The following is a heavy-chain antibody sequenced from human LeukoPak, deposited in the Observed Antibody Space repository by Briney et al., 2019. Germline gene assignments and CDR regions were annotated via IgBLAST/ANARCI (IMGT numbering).Heavy chain of an antibody. V-gene: IGHV3-21*01. CDR3: AIDSFDCSSTCSYLPYYYYMDV. CDR1: GFTFSSYS. Sequence: GGSLRLSCAASGFTFSSYSMNWVRQAPGKGLEWVSSIRCSSSYIYYADSVKGQFTISRDNAKNSLYLQMNSLRAEDTAVYYCAIDSFDCSSTCSYLPYYYYMDVWGKGTTVTVSS. D-gene: IGHD2-2*01. CDR2: IRCSSSYI. J-gene: IGHJ6*03.